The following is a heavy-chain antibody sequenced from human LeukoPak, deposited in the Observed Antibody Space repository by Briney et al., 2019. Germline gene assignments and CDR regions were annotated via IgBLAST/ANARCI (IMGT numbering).Heavy chain of an antibody. CDR3: ARHLLAVAGGWFDP. CDR1: GGSFSGYY. D-gene: IGHD6-19*01. Sequence: PSETLSLTCAVYGGSFSGYYWSWIRQPPGKGLEWIGEINHSGSTNYNPSLKSRVTISVDTSKNQFSLKLSSVTAADTAVYYCARHLLAVAGGWFDPWGQGTLVTVSS. V-gene: IGHV4-34*01. J-gene: IGHJ5*02. CDR2: INHSGST.